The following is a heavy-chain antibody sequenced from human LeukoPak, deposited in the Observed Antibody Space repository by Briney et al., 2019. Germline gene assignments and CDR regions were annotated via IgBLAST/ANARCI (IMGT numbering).Heavy chain of an antibody. CDR1: GFTFSSYS. CDR3: ASYSVTMMPHAFDI. J-gene: IGHJ3*02. CDR2: ISSSSSYI. V-gene: IGHV3-21*01. D-gene: IGHD3-22*01. Sequence: GGSLRLSCAASGFTFSSYSMNWVRQAPGKGLEWVSSISSSSSYIYYADSVKGRFTISRDNAKNPLYLQMNSLRAEDTAVYYCASYSVTMMPHAFDIWGQGTMVTVSS.